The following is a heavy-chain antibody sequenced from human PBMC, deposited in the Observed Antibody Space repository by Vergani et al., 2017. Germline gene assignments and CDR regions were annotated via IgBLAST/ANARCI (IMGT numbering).Heavy chain of an antibody. J-gene: IGHJ4*02. CDR2: IKSDGRT. CDR3: AKFRHQSYNNYDYFDY. D-gene: IGHD4-11*01. CDR1: GFRVTTYY. V-gene: IGHV3-66*01. Sequence: VELLESGGGLAQPGGSLRVSCSASGFRVTTYYMSWVRQAPGKGLEWVSVIKSDGRTSYAESVRGRFTISRDNSKNTLYLQMHSLRAEDTAVYYCAKFRHQSYNNYDYFDYWGQGTLVTVSS.